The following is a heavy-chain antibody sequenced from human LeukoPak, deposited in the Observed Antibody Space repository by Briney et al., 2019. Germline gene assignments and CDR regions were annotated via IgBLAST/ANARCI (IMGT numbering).Heavy chain of an antibody. J-gene: IGHJ4*02. Sequence: ASVKVSCKASGYIFSNFAITWVRQAPGQGLEWVGWISPYNGNTNYSPNLQGGVTLTTDTSTSTAYMELRSLRSDDTAVYYCARRKGSEVPGNDYWGQGTLVTVSS. CDR3: ARRKGSEVPGNDY. V-gene: IGHV1-18*04. D-gene: IGHD1-1*01. CDR2: ISPYNGNT. CDR1: GYIFSNFA.